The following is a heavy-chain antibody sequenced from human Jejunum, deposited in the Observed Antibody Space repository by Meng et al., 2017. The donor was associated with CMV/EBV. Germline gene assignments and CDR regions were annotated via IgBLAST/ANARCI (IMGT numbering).Heavy chain of an antibody. CDR2: VDNSGTQK. Sequence: LKFSLAASGFAFSSYHMNWVRQAPGKGLEWVSFVDNSGTQKDYVDSVKGRFTISRDNSKNTLYLQMNSLRADDTAVYYCARLSDSWGQGTLVTVSS. CDR1: GFAFSSYH. CDR3: ARLSDS. J-gene: IGHJ4*02. V-gene: IGHV3-21*04.